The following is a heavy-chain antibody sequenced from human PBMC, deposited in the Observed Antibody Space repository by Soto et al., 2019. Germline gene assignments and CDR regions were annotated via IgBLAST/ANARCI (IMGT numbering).Heavy chain of an antibody. D-gene: IGHD2-2*01. Sequence: GGALRLSCAASGFTFSSSAMHWVRQAPGKGLEWVAGISYDESNEYYADSVKGRFTISRDNSRHTLYLQMNSLRLEDTAVYYCARSLVVVPADYWGQGTLVTVSS. CDR1: GFTFSSSA. CDR3: ARSLVVVPADY. J-gene: IGHJ4*02. V-gene: IGHV3-30*04. CDR2: ISYDESNE.